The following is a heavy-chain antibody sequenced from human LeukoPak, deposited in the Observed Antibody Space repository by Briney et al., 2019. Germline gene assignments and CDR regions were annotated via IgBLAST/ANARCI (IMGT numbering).Heavy chain of an antibody. J-gene: IGHJ4*02. D-gene: IGHD3-3*01. Sequence: GGSLRLSCAASGFTFSSYEMNWVRQAPGKGLEWVSYISSSGSTIYYADSVKGRFTISRDNAKNSLYLQMNSLRAEDTAVYYCARGDFTASFDYWGQGTLVTVSS. CDR2: ISSSGSTI. CDR1: GFTFSSYE. CDR3: ARGDFTASFDY. V-gene: IGHV3-48*03.